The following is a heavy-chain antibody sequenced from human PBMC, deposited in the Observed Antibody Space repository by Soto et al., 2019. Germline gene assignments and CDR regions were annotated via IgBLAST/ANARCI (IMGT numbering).Heavy chain of an antibody. D-gene: IGHD3-16*01. V-gene: IGHV1-3*01. J-gene: IGHJ4*02. CDR2: INAGNGNT. CDR3: ARGEFLTYDDY. CDR1: GYTFTSYA. Sequence: ASVKVSCKASGYTFTSYAMHWVRQAPGQRLEWMGWINAGNGNTKYSQKFQGRVTITRDTSASTAYMELSSLRSEETAVYYCARGEFLTYDDYWGQGTLVTVSS.